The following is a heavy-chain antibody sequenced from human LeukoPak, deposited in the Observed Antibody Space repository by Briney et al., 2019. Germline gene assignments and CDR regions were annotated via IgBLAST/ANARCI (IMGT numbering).Heavy chain of an antibody. J-gene: IGHJ6*02. CDR3: ARAAVAAPLYYYYGMDV. D-gene: IGHD6-19*01. CDR1: GFTFSSYG. V-gene: IGHV3-30*03. Sequence: GGSLRLSCAASGFTFSSYGMHWVRQAPGKGLEWVAVISYDGSNKYYADSVKGRFTISRDNSKNTLYLQMNSLRAEDTAVYYCARAAVAAPLYYYYGMDVWGQGTTVTVSS. CDR2: ISYDGSNK.